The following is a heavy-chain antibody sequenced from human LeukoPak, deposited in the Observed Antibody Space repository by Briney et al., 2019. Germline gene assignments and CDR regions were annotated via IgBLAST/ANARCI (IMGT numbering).Heavy chain of an antibody. CDR3: ARALSIAAADQLSHGY. D-gene: IGHD6-13*01. J-gene: IGHJ4*02. Sequence: ASVKVSCKASGYTFTGYYMHWVRQAPGQGLEWMGWINPNSGGTNYAQKFQGRVTMTRDTSISTAYMELSRLRSDDTAMYYCARALSIAAADQLSHGYWGQGTLVTVSS. CDR2: INPNSGGT. V-gene: IGHV1-2*02. CDR1: GYTFTGYY.